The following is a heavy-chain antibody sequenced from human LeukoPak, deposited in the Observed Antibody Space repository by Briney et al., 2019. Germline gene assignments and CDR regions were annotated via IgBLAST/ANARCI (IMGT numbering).Heavy chain of an antibody. D-gene: IGHD2-21*01. V-gene: IGHV1-18*01. CDR1: GYTLTYNN. CDR3: ARESGHCYGDNCLYFLDL. CDR2: INTKNGDT. J-gene: IGHJ4*02. Sequence: GASVKLSCNASGYTLTYNNISWVRQAPGQGLEWMGWINTKNGDTNYAQKVQGRVTMTTDTSTNTAYMQLRSLRSDDTAVYYCARESGHCYGDNCLYFLDLWGQGFLVTVSS.